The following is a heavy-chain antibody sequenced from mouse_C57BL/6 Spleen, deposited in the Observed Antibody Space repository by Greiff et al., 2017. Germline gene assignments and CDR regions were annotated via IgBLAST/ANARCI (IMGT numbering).Heavy chain of an antibody. Sequence: VQLQQSGAELMKPGASVKLSCKATGYTFTGYWIEWVKQRPGHGLEWIGEILPGSGSTNYNAKFKGKATFTADTSSNTAYMQLSSLTTEDSAIYYCASINDGYSWFAYWGQGTLVTVSA. CDR1: GYTFTGYW. J-gene: IGHJ3*01. CDR3: ASINDGYSWFAY. CDR2: ILPGSGST. V-gene: IGHV1-9*01. D-gene: IGHD2-3*01.